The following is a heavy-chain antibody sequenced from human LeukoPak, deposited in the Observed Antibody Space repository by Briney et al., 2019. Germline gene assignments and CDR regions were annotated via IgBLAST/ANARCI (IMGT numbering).Heavy chain of an antibody. D-gene: IGHD3-3*01. Sequence: SETLSLTCTVSGGSISSYYWTWIRQPPGKGLEWIGYIYYSGSTNYNPSLESRVTISVDTSKNQFSLKLSSVTAADTAVYYCARASSYDFWSGYPYYYYYYMDVWGKGTTVTVSS. J-gene: IGHJ6*03. CDR2: IYYSGST. V-gene: IGHV4-59*01. CDR1: GGSISSYY. CDR3: ARASSYDFWSGYPYYYYYYMDV.